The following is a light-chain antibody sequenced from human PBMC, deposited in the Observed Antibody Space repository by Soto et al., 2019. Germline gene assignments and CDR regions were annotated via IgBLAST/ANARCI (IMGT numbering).Light chain of an antibody. CDR3: QQYGNSRWT. J-gene: IGKJ1*01. CDR1: QIGGYH. Sequence: EIVLTQSPATLSLSPGERATLSCRASQIGGYHLAWYQQKPGQAPRLLSYGASSRATGIPDRFSGSGAGTDFNLTISRLEPEDFAVYYCQQYGNSRWTFGQGTKVDIK. CDR2: GAS. V-gene: IGKV3-20*01.